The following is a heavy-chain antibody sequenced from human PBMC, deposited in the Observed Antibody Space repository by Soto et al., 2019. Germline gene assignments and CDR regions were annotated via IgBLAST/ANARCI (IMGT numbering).Heavy chain of an antibody. V-gene: IGHV3-21*01. D-gene: IGHD3-3*01. J-gene: IGHJ6*02. Sequence: GGSLRLSRVASGFTFRSYTMHWVRQAPGKGLGWGSAIRGFSPYTFYADSVKGRFTISRDNAKNSLYLQMNSLRDEGTAVYYYASHRGYDSHAYYYNAMDVWGQGTMVTVSS. CDR2: IRGFSPYT. CDR1: GFTFRSYT. CDR3: ASHRGYDSHAYYYNAMDV.